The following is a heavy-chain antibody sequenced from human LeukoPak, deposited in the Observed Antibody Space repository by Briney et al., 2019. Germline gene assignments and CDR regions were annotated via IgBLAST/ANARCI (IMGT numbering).Heavy chain of an antibody. CDR1: GFTFSSYW. Sequence: GESLRLSCAASGFTFSSYWMSWVRQAPGKGLEWVANIKQDGSEKYYVDSVKGRFTISRDNAKNSLYLQMNSLRAEDTAVYYCTRDLMDYDVSTGLHHYYMDVWGQGTTVTVSS. V-gene: IGHV3-7*01. J-gene: IGHJ6*02. CDR3: TRDLMDYDVSTGLHHYYMDV. CDR2: IKQDGSEK. D-gene: IGHD3-9*01.